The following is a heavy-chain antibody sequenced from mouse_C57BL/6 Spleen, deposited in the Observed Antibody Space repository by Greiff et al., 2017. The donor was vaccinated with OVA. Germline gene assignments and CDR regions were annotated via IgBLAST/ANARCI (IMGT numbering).Heavy chain of an antibody. CDR2: INPSNGGT. D-gene: IGHD2-2*01. J-gene: IGHJ2*01. CDR3: ARGGGLRSYYFDY. Sequence: FQLHQPGPDLVKPGASVRLSCKASAYTFTSYWMPGLKRRPGQGLEWIGNINPSNGGTNYNEKFKSKATLTVDKSSSTAYMQLSSLTSEDSAVYYCARGGGLRSYYFDYWGQGTTLTVSS. CDR1: AYTFTSYW. V-gene: IGHV1-53*01.